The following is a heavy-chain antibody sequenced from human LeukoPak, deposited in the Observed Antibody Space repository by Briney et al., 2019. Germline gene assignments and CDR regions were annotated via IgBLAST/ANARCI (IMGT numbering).Heavy chain of an antibody. Sequence: GRSLRLSCAASGFTFDDYAMHWVRQAPGKGLEWVSGISWNSGSIGYADSVKGRFTISRDNAKNSLYLQMNSLRAEDTALYYCAKDFQPGNYYGMDVWGQGTTVTVSS. D-gene: IGHD1-14*01. J-gene: IGHJ6*02. V-gene: IGHV3-9*01. CDR2: ISWNSGSI. CDR1: GFTFDDYA. CDR3: AKDFQPGNYYGMDV.